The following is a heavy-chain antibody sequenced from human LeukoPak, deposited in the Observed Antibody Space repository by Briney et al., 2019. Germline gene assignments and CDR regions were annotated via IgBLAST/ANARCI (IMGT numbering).Heavy chain of an antibody. V-gene: IGHV1-2*06. CDR3: ARRYYYDSSGYYSTDY. J-gene: IGHJ4*02. CDR1: GYTFTGYY. D-gene: IGHD3-22*01. CDR2: INPNSGGT. Sequence: ASVKVSCKASGYTFTGYYMHWVRQAPGQGLEWMGRINPNSGGTNYAQKFQDRVTMTRDTSISTAYMELSRLRSDDTAVYYCARRYYYDSSGYYSTDYWGQGTLVTVSS.